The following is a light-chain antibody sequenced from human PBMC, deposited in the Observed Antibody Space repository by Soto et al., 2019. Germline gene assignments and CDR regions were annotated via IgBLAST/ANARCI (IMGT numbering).Light chain of an antibody. Sequence: DIQMTQSPSSLSASVGDRVTITCRASQGIRNDLGWFQHKPGQAPKRLIYAASSLQSGVNSRFSGSGSVTEFTPTISGLQPEDCATYYCLQHNRYPRTFGQGTKLEIK. V-gene: IGKV1-17*01. J-gene: IGKJ2*01. CDR1: QGIRND. CDR2: AAS. CDR3: LQHNRYPRT.